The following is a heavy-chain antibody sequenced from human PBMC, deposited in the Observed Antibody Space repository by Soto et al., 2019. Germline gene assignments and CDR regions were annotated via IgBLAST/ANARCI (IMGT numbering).Heavy chain of an antibody. CDR1: GVTLSSSA. V-gene: IGHV3-23*01. CDR3: AQASRYDYDGSTYQEY. Sequence: TISYVGSGVTLSSSATSWFRQDKGNGLAWVSAIRGSGGSTYYADSVKGRFTISRDNSKHTLYLQMNSLRDEDTPVYYCAQASRYDYDGSTYQEYWRQRSLDTGSS. D-gene: IGHD3-22*01. CDR2: IRGSGGST. J-gene: IGHJ4*02.